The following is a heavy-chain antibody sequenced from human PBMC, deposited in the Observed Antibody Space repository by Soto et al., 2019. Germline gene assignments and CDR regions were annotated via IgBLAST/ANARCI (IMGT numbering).Heavy chain of an antibody. CDR2: ITVGNGNS. Sequence: ASVKVSCKASGYTFVNYAMHWVRQAPGQRLEWVGWITVGNGNSRYSENLRGRVAFTRDTSASTAYMELSRLRSEDTSVYYCARDGTYASGWYILTTYTCAFWGQQTRVSASS. CDR1: GYTFVNYA. V-gene: IGHV1-3*01. J-gene: IGHJ1*01. CDR3: ARDGTYASGWYILTTYTCAF. D-gene: IGHD6-19*01.